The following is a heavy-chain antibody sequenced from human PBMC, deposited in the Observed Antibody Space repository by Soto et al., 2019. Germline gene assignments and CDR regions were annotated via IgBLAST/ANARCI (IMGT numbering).Heavy chain of an antibody. D-gene: IGHD1-26*01. J-gene: IGHJ5*02. CDR1: GFIFENFG. CDR2: ISGSGFKK. CDR3: AKNQGVELVPLATVDWFDP. V-gene: IGHV3-23*01. Sequence: GGSLKLSCAASGFIFENFGMSWVRQAPGKGLEWISSISGSGFKKYYADSVKGRFTISRDNSKSTVYLELNNLSAEDTAVYHCAKNQGVELVPLATVDWFDPWGQGSVVTVSS.